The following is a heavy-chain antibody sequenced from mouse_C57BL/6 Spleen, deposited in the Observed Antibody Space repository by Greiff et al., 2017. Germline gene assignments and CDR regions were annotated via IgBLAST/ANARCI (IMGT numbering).Heavy chain of an antibody. J-gene: IGHJ2*01. CDR1: GYSFTGYY. D-gene: IGHD1-1*01. CDR3: TRKATVVRGDFDY. V-gene: IGHV1-62-3*01. CDR2: IDPNRGGT. Sequence: VQLQQSGPELVKPGASVKISCKASGYSFTGYYMNWVKQRPGRGLEWIGRIDPNRGGTKYTEKFKSKATLTVDKPSSTAYMQLSSLTSEDSAVYYCTRKATVVRGDFDYWGQGTTLTVSS.